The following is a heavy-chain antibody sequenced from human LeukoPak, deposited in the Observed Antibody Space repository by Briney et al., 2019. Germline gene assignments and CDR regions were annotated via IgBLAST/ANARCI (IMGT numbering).Heavy chain of an antibody. CDR1: GFTSSSYS. V-gene: IGHV3-21*01. Sequence: GGSLRLPCAASGFTSSSYSMNWVRQAPGKGLEWVSCISSSSSYIYYADSVKGRFTISRDNAKNSLYLQMNSLRAEDTAVYYCARGEEDIVVVPGAIGRWFHPPGEGALVTVSS. CDR3: ARGEEDIVVVPGAIGRWFHP. D-gene: IGHD2-2*01. CDR2: ISSSSSYI. J-gene: IGHJ5*02.